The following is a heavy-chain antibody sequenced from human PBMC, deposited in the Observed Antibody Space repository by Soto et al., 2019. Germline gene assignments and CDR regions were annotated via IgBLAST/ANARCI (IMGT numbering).Heavy chain of an antibody. Sequence: QVQLQESGPGLVKPSQTLSLTCTVSGGSISSGAYYWSWIRQPPGKGLEWIGYIYYSGSTYYNPSLKRRVTISVDTSKIQFSRKLSSVTAADTAVYYCARASSDCSGGSCTFYYYYGMDVWGQGTTVTFSS. CDR2: IYYSGST. CDR1: GGSISSGAYY. CDR3: ARASSDCSGGSCTFYYYYGMDV. J-gene: IGHJ6*02. V-gene: IGHV4-30-4*01. D-gene: IGHD2-15*01.